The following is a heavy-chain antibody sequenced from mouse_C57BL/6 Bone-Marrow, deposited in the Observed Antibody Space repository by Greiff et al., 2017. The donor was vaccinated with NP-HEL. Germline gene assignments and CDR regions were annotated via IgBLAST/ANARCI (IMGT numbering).Heavy chain of an antibody. CDR2: IHPNSGST. CDR3: ARGGAQASSAWFAY. V-gene: IGHV1-64*01. Sequence: VQLQQPGAELVKPGASVKLSCKASGYTFTSYWMHWVKPRPGQGLEWIGMIHPNSGSTNYNEKFKSKATLTVDKSSSTAYMQLSSLTSEYAAVYFYARGGAQASSAWFAYWGQGTLVTVSA. J-gene: IGHJ3*01. D-gene: IGHD3-2*02. CDR1: GYTFTSYW.